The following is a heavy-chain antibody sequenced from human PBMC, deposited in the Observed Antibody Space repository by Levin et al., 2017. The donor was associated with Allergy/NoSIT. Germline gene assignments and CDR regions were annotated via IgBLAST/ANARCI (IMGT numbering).Heavy chain of an antibody. V-gene: IGHV1-18*01. D-gene: IGHD3-3*01. CDR1: GYNFTNYG. Sequence: GESLKISCKASGYNFTNYGISWVRQAPGQGLEWMGWISAYNGNTNYAQKFQVRVTMTIQTSTNTAYMELRSLRSDDTAVYYCARVGIDFWGVYQKSWGYMDVWGQGTTVTVSS. J-gene: IGHJ6*03. CDR2: ISAYNGNT. CDR3: ARVGIDFWGVYQKSWGYMDV.